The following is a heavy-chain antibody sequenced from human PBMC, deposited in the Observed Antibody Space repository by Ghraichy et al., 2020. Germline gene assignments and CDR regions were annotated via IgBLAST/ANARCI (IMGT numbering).Heavy chain of an antibody. CDR3: ARGTLLRFLEWSTTKAPYYYGMDV. D-gene: IGHD3-3*01. CDR2: IYYSGST. J-gene: IGHJ6*02. V-gene: IGHV4-59*01. CDR1: GGSISSYY. Sequence: SETLSLTCTVSGGSISSYYWSWIRQPPGKGLEWIGYIYYSGSTNYNPSLKSRVTISVDTSKNQFSLKLSSVTAADTAVYYCARGTLLRFLEWSTTKAPYYYGMDVWGQGTTVTVSS.